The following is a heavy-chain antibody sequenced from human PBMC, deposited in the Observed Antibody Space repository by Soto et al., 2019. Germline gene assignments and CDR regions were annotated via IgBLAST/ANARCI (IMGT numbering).Heavy chain of an antibody. V-gene: IGHV3-15*07. Sequence: EVQLVESGGGLVEPGGSLRLSCAASGFTFNGAWMNWVRQGPGKGLEWVGRVKSKVDGETIDYAAPVKGRFTISRDDSRNTVYLQMKSLTTEDTAMYYCAAYHPDWGAYAFDYWGQGALVTVSS. D-gene: IGHD3-16*01. J-gene: IGHJ4*02. CDR1: GFTFNGAW. CDR2: VKSKVDGETI. CDR3: AAYHPDWGAYAFDY.